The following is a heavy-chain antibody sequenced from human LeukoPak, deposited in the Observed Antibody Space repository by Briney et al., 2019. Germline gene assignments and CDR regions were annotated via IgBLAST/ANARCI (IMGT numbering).Heavy chain of an antibody. J-gene: IGHJ4*02. CDR3: ARMTRRTYYDFWSGSAYPPNFDY. CDR1: GGSISSSSYY. V-gene: IGHV4-39*01. CDR2: IYYSGST. D-gene: IGHD3-3*01. Sequence: TTSETLSLTCTVSGGSISSSSYYWGWIRRPPGKGLEWIGSIYYSGSTYYNPSLKSRVTISVDTSKNQFSLKLSSVTAADTAVYYCARMTRRTYYDFWSGSAYPPNFDYWGLGTLVTVSS.